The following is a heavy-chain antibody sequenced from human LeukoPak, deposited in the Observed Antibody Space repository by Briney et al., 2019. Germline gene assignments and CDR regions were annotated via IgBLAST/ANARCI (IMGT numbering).Heavy chain of an antibody. D-gene: IGHD6-25*01. J-gene: IGHJ4*02. CDR2: IKQDGSEK. V-gene: IGHV3-7*01. CDR1: GFTFSSYW. CDR3: VAAGYHPYFDY. Sequence: PGGSLRLSCAASGFTFSSYWMSWVRQAPGKGLEWVANIKQDGSEKYYVDSVKGRFTISRDNSKNTLYLQMNSLRAEDTAVYYCVAAGYHPYFDYWGQGTLVTVSS.